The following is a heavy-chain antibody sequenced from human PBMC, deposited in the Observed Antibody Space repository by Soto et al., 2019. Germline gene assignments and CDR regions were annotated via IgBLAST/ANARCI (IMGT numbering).Heavy chain of an antibody. V-gene: IGHV1-18*01. CDR1: GYTFTSYG. D-gene: IGHD3-22*01. J-gene: IGHJ4*02. Sequence: QVQLVQSGAEVKKPGASVKVSCKASGYTFTSYGISWVRQAPGQGLEWMGWLSAYNGNTNYAQKLQGRVTMTTDTSTSTAYMELRSLRSDDTAVYYCARRVAENYYDSSGYPDYWGQGTLVTVSS. CDR2: LSAYNGNT. CDR3: ARRVAENYYDSSGYPDY.